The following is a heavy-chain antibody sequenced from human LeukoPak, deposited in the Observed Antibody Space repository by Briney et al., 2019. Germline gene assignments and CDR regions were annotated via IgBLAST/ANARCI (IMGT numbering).Heavy chain of an antibody. CDR2: INHSGST. V-gene: IGHV4-34*01. CDR1: GGSFSGYY. CDR3: ARRRTTVTSFDY. J-gene: IGHJ4*02. D-gene: IGHD4-11*01. Sequence: SETLSLTCAVYGGSFSGYYWSWIRQPPGKGLEWIGEINHSGSTNYNPSLKSRVTISVDTSKNQFSLKLSSVTAADTAVYYCARRRTTVTSFDYWGQGTLVTVSP.